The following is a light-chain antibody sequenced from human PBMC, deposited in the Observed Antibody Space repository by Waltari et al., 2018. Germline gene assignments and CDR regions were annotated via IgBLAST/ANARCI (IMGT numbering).Light chain of an antibody. CDR2: DVS. J-gene: IGLJ1*01. Sequence: QSALTQPASVSGSPGQSITISCTGTSSDVGGYNYVSWYQQHPGKATKLMIYDVSKRPSGVSNRFSGSKSGNTASLTISGLQAEDEADYYCSSYTSSSPYVFGTGTKVTVL. CDR1: SSDVGGYNY. V-gene: IGLV2-14*01. CDR3: SSYTSSSPYV.